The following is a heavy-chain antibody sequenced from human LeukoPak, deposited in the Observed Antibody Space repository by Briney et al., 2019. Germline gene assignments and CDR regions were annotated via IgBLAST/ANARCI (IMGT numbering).Heavy chain of an antibody. CDR3: ARDSIAAAGDFDY. CDR2: INHSGSA. V-gene: IGHV4-34*01. J-gene: IGHJ4*02. Sequence: PSETLSLTCAVYGGSFSDYYWSWIRQPPGKGLEWIGEINHSGSANYNPSLKSRVTISVDTSKNQFSLKLNSVTAADTAVYYCARDSIAAAGDFDYWGQGTLVTVSS. CDR1: GGSFSDYY. D-gene: IGHD6-13*01.